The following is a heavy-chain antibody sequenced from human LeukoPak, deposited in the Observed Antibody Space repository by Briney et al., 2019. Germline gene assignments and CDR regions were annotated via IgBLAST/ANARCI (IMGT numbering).Heavy chain of an antibody. V-gene: IGHV1-69*16. CDR3: AKGHWDLPVAIGPSYNYYMDV. CDR1: GCTFICCT. J-gene: IGHJ6*03. D-gene: IGHD2-2*02. Sequence: GASVTVSFKSSGCTFICCTISWVRQAPGQGLEWRGGIIPTIGTANYSKKFQGSVTTTTDESTSPAYMELTSLRSEDTAVYYCAKGHWDLPVAIGPSYNYYMDVWGKGTTVTVSS. CDR2: IIPTIGTA.